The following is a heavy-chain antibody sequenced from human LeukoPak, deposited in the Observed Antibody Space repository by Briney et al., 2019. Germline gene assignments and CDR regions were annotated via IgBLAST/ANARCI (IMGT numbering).Heavy chain of an antibody. D-gene: IGHD5-18*01. CDR3: ARGRGYSYGLYDY. Sequence: GASVKVSCRASGGTFSSYAISWVRHAPGQGLEWMGGIIPIFGTANYAQNFQGRVTITTDESTSTAYMELSSLRSEDTAVYYCARGRGYSYGLYDYWGQGTLVTVSS. CDR1: GGTFSSYA. J-gene: IGHJ4*02. CDR2: IIPIFGTA. V-gene: IGHV1-69*05.